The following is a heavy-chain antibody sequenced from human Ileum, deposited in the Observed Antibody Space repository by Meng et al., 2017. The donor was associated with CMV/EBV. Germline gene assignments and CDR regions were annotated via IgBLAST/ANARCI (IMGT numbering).Heavy chain of an antibody. CDR2: IYYSGST. CDR1: GRSISSRSYY. V-gene: IGHV4-39*07. CDR3: ARVGAMVRGPHFDY. D-gene: IGHD3-10*01. J-gene: IGHJ4*02. Sequence: QSQLQRAGPGLVKPSDTLPLTCTLSGRSISSRSYYWGWIRQPPGKGLEWIGSIYYSGSTYYNPSLKSRVTISVDTSKNQFSLKLSSVTAADTAVYYCARVGAMVRGPHFDYWGQGTLVTVSS.